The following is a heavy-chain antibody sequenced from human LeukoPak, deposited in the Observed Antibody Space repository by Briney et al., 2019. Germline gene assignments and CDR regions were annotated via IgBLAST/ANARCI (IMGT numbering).Heavy chain of an antibody. V-gene: IGHV4-34*01. CDR2: INHSGST. CDR1: GGSFSGYY. Sequence: SETLSLTCAVYGGSFSGYYWSWIRQPPGKGLEWIGEINHSGSTNYNPSLKSRVTISVDTSKNRFSLKLSSVTAADTAVYYCARGQDIVVVTANYYYGMDVWGQGTTVTVSS. CDR3: ARGQDIVVVTANYYYGMDV. J-gene: IGHJ6*02. D-gene: IGHD2-21*02.